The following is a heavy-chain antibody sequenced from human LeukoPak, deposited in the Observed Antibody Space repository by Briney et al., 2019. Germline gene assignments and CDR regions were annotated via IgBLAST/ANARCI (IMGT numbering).Heavy chain of an antibody. Sequence: GESLKISCKGSGYSFTSYWIGWVRQMPGKGLEWMGIIYPGDSDTRYSPSFQGQVTISADKSISTAYLQWSSLKASDTAMYYCARHAPYSGSYYGEFDYWGQGTLVTVSS. J-gene: IGHJ4*02. D-gene: IGHD1-26*01. CDR1: GYSFTSYW. V-gene: IGHV5-51*01. CDR3: ARHAPYSGSYYGEFDY. CDR2: IYPGDSDT.